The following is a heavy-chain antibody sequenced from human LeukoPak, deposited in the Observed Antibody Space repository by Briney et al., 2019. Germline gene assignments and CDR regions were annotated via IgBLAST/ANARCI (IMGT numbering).Heavy chain of an antibody. D-gene: IGHD2-15*01. CDR2: MNPNSGNT. J-gene: IGHJ6*03. CDR1: GYTFTSYD. V-gene: IGHV1-8*03. CDR3: ARTVEDIVVVVAATGVSSYYYYMDV. Sequence: ASVKVSCKASGYTFTSYDINWVRQATGQGLEWMGWMNPNSGNTGYAQKFQGRVTITRNTSISTAYMELSSLRSEDTAVYYCARTVEDIVVVVAATGVSSYYYYMDVWGKGTTVTVSS.